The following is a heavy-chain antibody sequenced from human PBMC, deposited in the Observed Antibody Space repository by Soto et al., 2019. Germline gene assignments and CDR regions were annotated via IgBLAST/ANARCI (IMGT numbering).Heavy chain of an antibody. Sequence: SVKVSCKASGGTFSSYAISWVRQAPGQGLEWMGGIIPIFGTANYAQKFQGRVTITADESTSTAYMELSSLRSEDTAVYYCARGAAVAGDYYYGMDVWGQGTTVTVSS. V-gene: IGHV1-69*13. CDR2: IIPIFGTA. J-gene: IGHJ6*02. CDR1: GGTFSSYA. D-gene: IGHD6-19*01. CDR3: ARGAAVAGDYYYGMDV.